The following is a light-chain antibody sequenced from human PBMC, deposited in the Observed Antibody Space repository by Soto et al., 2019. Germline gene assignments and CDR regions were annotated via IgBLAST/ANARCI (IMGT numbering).Light chain of an antibody. CDR1: QSVSSKF. CDR3: QQYGSSPPYT. CDR2: GAS. J-gene: IGKJ2*01. Sequence: EIVLTQSPGTLSLSPGERATLSCRASQSVSSKFLAWYRQKPGQAPRLLIHGASSRATGIPDRFSGSGSGTDFTLTINRLEPEDFAVYYCQQYGSSPPYTFGQGTKLEIK. V-gene: IGKV3-20*01.